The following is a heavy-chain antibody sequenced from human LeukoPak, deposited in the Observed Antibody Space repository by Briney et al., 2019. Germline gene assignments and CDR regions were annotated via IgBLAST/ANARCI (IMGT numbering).Heavy chain of an antibody. Sequence: SETLSLTCTVSGGSISSYYWSWIRQPAGKGLEWIGRIYTSGSTNYNPSLKSRVTMSVDTSKNQFSLKLSSVTAADTAVYYCARDRLMVYAGPLFDPWGQGTLVTVSS. V-gene: IGHV4-4*07. CDR3: ARDRLMVYAGPLFDP. D-gene: IGHD2-8*01. CDR1: GGSISSYY. CDR2: IYTSGST. J-gene: IGHJ5*02.